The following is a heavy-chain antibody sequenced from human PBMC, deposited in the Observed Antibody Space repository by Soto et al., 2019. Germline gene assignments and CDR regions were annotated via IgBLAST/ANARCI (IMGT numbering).Heavy chain of an antibody. D-gene: IGHD3-10*01. CDR1: GFTFSDYY. V-gene: IGHV3-11*01. Sequence: GGSLRLSCAASGFTFSDYYMSWIRQAPGKGLEWVSYISSSGSTIYYADSVKGRFTISRDNAKNSLYLQMNSLRAEDTAVYYCARDKDYYPIVPHYGMDVWGQGTTVTVSS. J-gene: IGHJ6*02. CDR3: ARDKDYYPIVPHYGMDV. CDR2: ISSSGSTI.